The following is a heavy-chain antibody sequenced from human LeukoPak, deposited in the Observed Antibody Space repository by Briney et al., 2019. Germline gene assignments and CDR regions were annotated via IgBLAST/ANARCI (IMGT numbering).Heavy chain of an antibody. Sequence: GGSLRLSCAASGFTFSSYWMHWVRQAPGKGLMWVSRINSDGSSTSYADSVKGRFTISRDNAKNTLYLRMNSLRAEDTAVYYCASVRYFDWSPFDYWGQGTLVTVSS. CDR1: GFTFSSYW. J-gene: IGHJ4*02. V-gene: IGHV3-74*01. D-gene: IGHD3-9*01. CDR3: ASVRYFDWSPFDY. CDR2: INSDGSST.